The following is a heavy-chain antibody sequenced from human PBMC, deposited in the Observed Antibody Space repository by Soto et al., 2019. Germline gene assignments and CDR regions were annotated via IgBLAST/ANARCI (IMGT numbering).Heavy chain of an antibody. CDR1: GGSISSYY. Sequence: KASETLSLTCTVSGGSISSYYWSWIRQPPGKGLEWIGYIYYSGSTNYNPSLKSRVTISVDTSKNQFSLKLSSVTAADTAVYYCARVGQYSSGWYLYYYYGMDVWGQGTTVTVSS. D-gene: IGHD6-19*01. V-gene: IGHV4-59*01. J-gene: IGHJ6*02. CDR2: IYYSGST. CDR3: ARVGQYSSGWYLYYYYGMDV.